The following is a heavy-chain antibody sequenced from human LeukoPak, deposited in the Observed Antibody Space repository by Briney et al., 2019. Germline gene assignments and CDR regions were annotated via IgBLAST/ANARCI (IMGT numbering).Heavy chain of an antibody. D-gene: IGHD6-19*01. Sequence: PGGSLRLSCAASGFTFSSYAMSWVRQAPGKGLEWVSAISGSGGSTYYADSVKGRFTISRDNSKNTLYPQMNSLRAEDTAVYYCAKVDIAVAGTGYDYWGQGTLVTVSS. CDR3: AKVDIAVAGTGYDY. J-gene: IGHJ4*02. V-gene: IGHV3-23*01. CDR2: ISGSGGST. CDR1: GFTFSSYA.